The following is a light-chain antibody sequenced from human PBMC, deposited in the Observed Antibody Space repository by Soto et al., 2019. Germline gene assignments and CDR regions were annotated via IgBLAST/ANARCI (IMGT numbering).Light chain of an antibody. Sequence: DIQMTQSPSSLSASVGDRVTITCQASQDINNFLNWYQQKPGKAPKLLIYDAFSLDKGVPSRLTGSGSVTDFSLTISSLQPEDLATYYCQQHDDLPFTLGPGTTVDVK. J-gene: IGKJ3*01. V-gene: IGKV1-33*01. CDR1: QDINNF. CDR2: DAF. CDR3: QQHDDLPFT.